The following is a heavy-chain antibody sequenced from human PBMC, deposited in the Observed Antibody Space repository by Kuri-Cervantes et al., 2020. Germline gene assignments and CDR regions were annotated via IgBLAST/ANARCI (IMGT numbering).Heavy chain of an antibody. V-gene: IGHV3-30*18. Sequence: LSLTCAASGLTFSSYGMHWVRQAPGKGLEYVAVISYDGSNKYYADSVKGRFTISRDNAKNSLYLQMNSLRAEDTALYYCAKTMRFSQYVGFDYWGQGTLVTVSS. D-gene: IGHD3-22*01. CDR1: GLTFSSYG. CDR2: ISYDGSNK. J-gene: IGHJ4*02. CDR3: AKTMRFSQYVGFDY.